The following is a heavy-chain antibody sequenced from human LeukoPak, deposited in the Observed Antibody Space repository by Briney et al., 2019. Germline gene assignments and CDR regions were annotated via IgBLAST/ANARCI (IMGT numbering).Heavy chain of an antibody. CDR1: GGSFSGHY. D-gene: IGHD6-13*01. Sequence: SETLSLTCAVYGGSFSGHYWSWIRQPPGKGLEWVGYIYYSGTTNYNPSLKSRVTISVDTSKNQFSLKLSSVTAADTAVYYCARGVYIAAAQYGYWGQGTLVTVSS. CDR3: ARGVYIAAAQYGY. V-gene: IGHV4-59*11. J-gene: IGHJ4*02. CDR2: IYYSGTT.